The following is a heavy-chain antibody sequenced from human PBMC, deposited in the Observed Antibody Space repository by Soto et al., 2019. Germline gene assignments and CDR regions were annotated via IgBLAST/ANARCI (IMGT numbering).Heavy chain of an antibody. Sequence: SETLSLTCAVSGGSISSSHWWIWVRQPPGKGLEWIGEIYHSGSTNYNPSLKSRVTMSVDKSKNHFSLKMTSVTAADTAVYFCARAGAYEGWSAYNTESHPDEWGKGTLVTVYS. CDR1: GGSISSSHW. V-gene: IGHV4-4*02. CDR2: IYHSGST. J-gene: IGHJ4*02. CDR3: ARAGAYEGWSAYNTESHPDE. D-gene: IGHD3-3*01.